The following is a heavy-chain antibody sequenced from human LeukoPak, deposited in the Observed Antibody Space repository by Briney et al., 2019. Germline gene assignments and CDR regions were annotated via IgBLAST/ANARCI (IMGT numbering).Heavy chain of an antibody. D-gene: IGHD6-13*01. V-gene: IGHV1-18*01. Sequence: ASVKVSCKASGYTFTSYGISWVRQAPGQGLEWMGWISAYNGNTNYAQKLQGRVTMTTDTSTSTAYMELGSLRSDDTAVYYCARERIAAAAYYYYYMDVWGKGTTVTISS. CDR2: ISAYNGNT. CDR1: GYTFTSYG. J-gene: IGHJ6*03. CDR3: ARERIAAAAYYYYYMDV.